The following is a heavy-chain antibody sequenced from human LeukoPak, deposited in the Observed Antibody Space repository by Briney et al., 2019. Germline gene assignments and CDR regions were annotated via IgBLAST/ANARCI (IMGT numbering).Heavy chain of an antibody. Sequence: GGSLRLSCAASGFTFNIYSMNWVRQAPGKGLEWVSYISSSSTIYYADSVKGRFTVSRDNARNSLYLQMNSLRAEDTAVYYCASRDGYRLFAYWGQGTLVTVSS. V-gene: IGHV3-48*01. CDR3: ASRDGYRLFAY. CDR1: GFTFNIYS. CDR2: ISSSSTI. D-gene: IGHD5-24*01. J-gene: IGHJ4*02.